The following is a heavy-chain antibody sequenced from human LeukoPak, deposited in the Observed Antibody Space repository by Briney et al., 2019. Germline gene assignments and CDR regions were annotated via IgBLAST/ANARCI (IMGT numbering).Heavy chain of an antibody. CDR3: ARRHVEYSSSSDPYYFDY. J-gene: IGHJ4*02. V-gene: IGHV4-4*07. D-gene: IGHD6-6*01. CDR2: IYTSGRT. CDR1: GGSISYYY. Sequence: PSETLSLTCTVSGGSISYYYWNWIRQPAGKGLEWIGRIYTSGRTYYNPSLNSRVSMSVDTSKNHFSLKLSSVTAADTAVYYCARRHVEYSSSSDPYYFDYWGQGTLVTVSS.